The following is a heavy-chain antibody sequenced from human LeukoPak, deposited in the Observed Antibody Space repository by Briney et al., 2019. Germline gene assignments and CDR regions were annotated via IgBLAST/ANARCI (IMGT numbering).Heavy chain of an antibody. CDR1: GLTFSSYP. CDR2: ISESGDVT. CDR3: ARDSSHYLGSSDY. D-gene: IGHD6-6*01. V-gene: IGHV3-23*01. J-gene: IGHJ4*02. Sequence: GSLRLSCVVSGLTFSSYPMSWVRQAPGKGLEWVSVISESGDVTHYADSMKGRFTISRDNTKNTLNLQMNGLRDEDTAIYYCARDSSHYLGSSDYWGQGALVTVSS.